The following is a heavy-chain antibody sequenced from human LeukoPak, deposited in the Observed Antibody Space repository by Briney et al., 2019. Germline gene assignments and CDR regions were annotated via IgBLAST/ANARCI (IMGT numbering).Heavy chain of an antibody. CDR1: GYTFTGYY. CDR2: IKPHSGGT. D-gene: IGHD3-10*01. V-gene: IGHV1-2*02. J-gene: IGHJ5*02. CDR3: ATPKRGAGGFDP. Sequence: ASVKVSCKASGYTFTGYYIHWVRQAPGQGLEWMGWIKPHSGGTNYAQRFHGRVTVTRDTSISTAYMELTSLKSDDTAVYYCATPKRGAGGFDPWGQGTLVTVSS.